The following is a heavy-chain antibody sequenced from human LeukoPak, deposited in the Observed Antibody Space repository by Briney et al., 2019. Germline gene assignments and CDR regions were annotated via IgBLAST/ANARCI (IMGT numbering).Heavy chain of an antibody. J-gene: IGHJ5*02. D-gene: IGHD4-23*01. Sequence: ASVKVSCKASGYTFTSYHMHWVRQAPGQGLEWMGIINPSGGSTSYAQKFQGRVTMTRDMSTSTDYMELSSLRSEATAVYYCARDNSVEDTAWWFDPWGQGTLVTVSS. V-gene: IGHV1-46*01. CDR2: INPSGGST. CDR3: ARDNSVEDTAWWFDP. CDR1: GYTFTSYH.